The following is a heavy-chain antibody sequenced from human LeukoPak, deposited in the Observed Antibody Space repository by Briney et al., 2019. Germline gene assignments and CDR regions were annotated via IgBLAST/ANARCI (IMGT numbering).Heavy chain of an antibody. Sequence: SGTLSLTCTVSGDSINSGGYYWSWIRQHPGKGLEWIGFIYYTGYTYSNPSLKSRFAISLDTSKNQFSLKLNSVTAADTAVYYCARDPGGFGELFGTSGLDVWGQGTTVLVSS. CDR1: GDSINSGGYY. CDR2: IYYTGYT. CDR3: ARDPGGFGELFGTSGLDV. D-gene: IGHD3-10*01. V-gene: IGHV4-31*03. J-gene: IGHJ6*02.